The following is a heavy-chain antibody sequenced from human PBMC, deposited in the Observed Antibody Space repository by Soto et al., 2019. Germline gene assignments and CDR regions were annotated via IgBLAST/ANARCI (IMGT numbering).Heavy chain of an antibody. CDR2: ISAYNGNT. D-gene: IGHD2-15*01. CDR1: GYTFTSYG. Sequence: QVQLVQSGAEVKKPGASVKVSCKASGYTFTSYGISWVRQAPGQGLEWMGWISAYNGNTNYAQKLQGRVTMTTDTSTSTAYMELRSLRSDDTAVYYCERDCSLKYLRYYGMDVWGQGTTVTVSS. CDR3: ERDCSLKYLRYYGMDV. J-gene: IGHJ6*02. V-gene: IGHV1-18*01.